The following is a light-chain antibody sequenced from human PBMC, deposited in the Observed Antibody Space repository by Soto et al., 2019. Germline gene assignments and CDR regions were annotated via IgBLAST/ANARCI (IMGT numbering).Light chain of an antibody. Sequence: QSVLTQPASVSGSPGQSITISCTGTSSDVGGYNYVSWYQQHPGKAPKFMIYDVSNRPSGVSNRFSGSKSGNTASLTISGLQAEDEADYYCSSYTTYNPRHTVLGTATNVSDL. V-gene: IGLV2-14*01. CDR2: DVS. CDR3: SSYTTYNPRHTV. CDR1: SSDVGGYNY. J-gene: IGLJ1*01.